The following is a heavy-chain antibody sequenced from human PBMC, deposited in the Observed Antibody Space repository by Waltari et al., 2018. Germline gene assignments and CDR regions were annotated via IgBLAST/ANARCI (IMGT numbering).Heavy chain of an antibody. V-gene: IGHV2-26*01. CDR2: IFSNDEK. CDR3: ARTRQVAPGAFDI. J-gene: IGHJ3*02. Sequence: QVTLKESGPVLVTPTETLTLTCTVSGFSLSNARMGVNWIRQPPGKALEWLAHIFSNDEKSYSTSLKSRLTISKDTSKSQVVLTMTNMDPVDTATYYCARTRQVAPGAFDIWGQGTMVTVSS. D-gene: IGHD5-12*01. CDR1: GFSLSNARMG.